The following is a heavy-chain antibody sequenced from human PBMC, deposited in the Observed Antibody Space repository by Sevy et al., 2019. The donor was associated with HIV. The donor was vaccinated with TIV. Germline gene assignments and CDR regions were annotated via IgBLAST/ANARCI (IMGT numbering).Heavy chain of an antibody. CDR1: GFTFSSYA. J-gene: IGHJ4*02. Sequence: GGSLRLSCAASGFTFSSYAMHWVRQAPGKGLEWVAVISYDGSNKYYADSVKGRFTISRDNSKNTLYLQMNSLRAEDTAVYYCARDHGGDEQLAYLDYWGQGTLVTVSS. CDR2: ISYDGSNK. D-gene: IGHD6-6*01. V-gene: IGHV3-30-3*01. CDR3: ARDHGGDEQLAYLDY.